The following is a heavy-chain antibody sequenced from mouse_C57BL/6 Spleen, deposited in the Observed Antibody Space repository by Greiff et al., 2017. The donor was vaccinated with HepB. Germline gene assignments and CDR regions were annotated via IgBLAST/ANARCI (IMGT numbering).Heavy chain of an antibody. Sequence: VQLQQSGPELVKPGASVKISCKASGYTFTDYYINWVKQRPGQGLEWIGWIFPGSGSTYYNEKFKGKATLTVDKSSSTAYMLLSSLTSEDSAVYFCARSAGSSGWYFDVWGTGTTVTVSS. J-gene: IGHJ1*03. CDR3: ARSAGSSGWYFDV. CDR1: GYTFTDYY. V-gene: IGHV1-75*01. CDR2: IFPGSGST. D-gene: IGHD1-1*01.